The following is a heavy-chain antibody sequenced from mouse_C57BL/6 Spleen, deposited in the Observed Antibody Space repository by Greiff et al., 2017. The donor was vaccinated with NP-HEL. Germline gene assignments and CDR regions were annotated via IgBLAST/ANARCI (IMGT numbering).Heavy chain of an antibody. D-gene: IGHD1-2*01. CDR1: GYSITSGYG. J-gene: IGHJ2*01. Sequence: EVQGVESGPGLVKPSQSLSLTCTVTGYSITSGYGWNWIRQFPGNKLEWMGYISYSGSTNYNPSLTSRISITRDTSKNQFILQLNSVTTEDTATYYCARTARIKYWGQGTTLTVSS. V-gene: IGHV3-2*02. CDR2: ISYSGST. CDR3: ARTARIKY.